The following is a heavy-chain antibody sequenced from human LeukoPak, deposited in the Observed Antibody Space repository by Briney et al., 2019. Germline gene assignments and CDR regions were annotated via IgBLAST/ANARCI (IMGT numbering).Heavy chain of an antibody. Sequence: ASVKVSCKASGYTFTGYYMHWVRQAPGQGLEWMGWINPNSGGTNYAQKFQGRVTMSRDTSVSAVYMELGRLTSDDTAIYYCARDGRDIYDSSDYYIDAFDLWGQGTMVTVSS. D-gene: IGHD3-22*01. CDR2: INPNSGGT. J-gene: IGHJ3*01. CDR1: GYTFTGYY. CDR3: ARDGRDIYDSSDYYIDAFDL. V-gene: IGHV1-2*02.